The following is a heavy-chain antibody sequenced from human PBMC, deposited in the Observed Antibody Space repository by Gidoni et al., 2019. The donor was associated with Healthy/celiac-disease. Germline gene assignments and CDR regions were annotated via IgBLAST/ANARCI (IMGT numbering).Heavy chain of an antibody. V-gene: IGHV3-21*01. CDR2: ISSSSSYI. CDR1: GFTFSRYS. CDR3: ARDPEWERGLSSPPNY. D-gene: IGHD1-26*01. Sequence: EVQLVESGGGLVKPGGSLRLSCAASGFTFSRYSMNWVRQAPGKGLEWVSSISSSSSYIYYADSVKGRFTISRDNAKNSLYLQMNSLRAEDTAVYYCARDPEWERGLSSPPNYWGQGTLVTVSS. J-gene: IGHJ4*02.